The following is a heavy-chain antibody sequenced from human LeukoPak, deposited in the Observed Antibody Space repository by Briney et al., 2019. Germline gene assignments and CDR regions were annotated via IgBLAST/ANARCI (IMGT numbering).Heavy chain of an antibody. CDR1: GGSISSSNW. V-gene: IGHV4-4*02. Sequence: PSGTLSLTCAVSGGSISSSNWWNWVRQPPGKGLEWPGSIYYSGSTFYNPSLESRVTISVDTSRDQFSLRLTSVTAADTAVYYCARLTEVYEVASYHYYGMDVWGQGTTVSVSS. D-gene: IGHD5/OR15-5a*01. CDR3: ARLTEVYEVASYHYYGMDV. CDR2: IYYSGST. J-gene: IGHJ6*02.